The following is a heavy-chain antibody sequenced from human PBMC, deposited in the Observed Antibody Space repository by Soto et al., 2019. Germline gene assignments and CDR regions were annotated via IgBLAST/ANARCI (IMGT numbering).Heavy chain of an antibody. CDR2: ISAYNGNT. D-gene: IGHD3-22*01. V-gene: IGHV1-18*01. CDR1: GYTFTSYG. J-gene: IGHJ4*02. Sequence: ASVKVSCKASGYTFTSYGISWVRQAPGQGLEWMGWISAYNGNTNYAQKLQGRVTMTTETSTSTAYMELRSLRSDDTAVYYCARDEPYYDSSSYAHWGQGTLVTVSS. CDR3: ARDEPYYDSSSYAH.